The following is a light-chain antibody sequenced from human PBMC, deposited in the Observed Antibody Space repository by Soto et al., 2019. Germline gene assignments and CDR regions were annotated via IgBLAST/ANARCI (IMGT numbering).Light chain of an antibody. CDR1: QTVISNY. CDR2: GAS. J-gene: IGKJ2*01. CDR3: QKYNTSPYT. Sequence: ESVLAQSPDTLSLSPGEGATLSCRSSQTVISNYLAWYQQKPGQAPRLLIYGASNRATGIADRFRGSGSETYFTLTRSGVEPEDSAMYFCQKYNTSPYTFGQGTKLEI. V-gene: IGKV3-20*01.